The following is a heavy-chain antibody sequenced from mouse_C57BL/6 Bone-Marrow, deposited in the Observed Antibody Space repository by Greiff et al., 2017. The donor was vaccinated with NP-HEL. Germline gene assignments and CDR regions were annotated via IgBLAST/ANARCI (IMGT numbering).Heavy chain of an antibody. CDR3: TTGISFAD. CDR1: GFNIKDDY. CDR2: IDPENGDT. J-gene: IGHJ3*01. V-gene: IGHV14-4*01. Sequence: EVQLQQSGAELVRPGASVKLSCTASGFNIKDDYMHWVKQRPEQGLEWIGWIDPENGDTEYASKFQGKATITADTSSNTAYLQLSSLTSEDTAVYYCTTGISFADWGQGTLVTVSA.